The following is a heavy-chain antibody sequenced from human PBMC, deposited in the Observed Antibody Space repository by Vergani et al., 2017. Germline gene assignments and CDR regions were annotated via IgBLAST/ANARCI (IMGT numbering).Heavy chain of an antibody. CDR1: GFTLSNYD. CDR3: ARYFTGWELDY. Sequence: QVQLVESGGDVVQRGGSLRLSCATSGFTLSNYDMPWIRQGPGKGLEFVAFIQFDGSNQYYADSVKGRFTLSRDFSKNTLYLQMNSLRTDDTATYYCARYFTGWELDYWGQGTQVIVSS. D-gene: IGHD3-9*01. J-gene: IGHJ4*02. V-gene: IGHV3-30*02. CDR2: IQFDGSNQ.